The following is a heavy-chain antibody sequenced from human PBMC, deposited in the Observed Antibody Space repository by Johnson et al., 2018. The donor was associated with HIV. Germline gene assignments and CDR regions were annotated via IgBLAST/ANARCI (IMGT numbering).Heavy chain of an antibody. CDR2: ISWNSGSI. Sequence: VQLVESGGGLVQPGRSLRLSCAASGFTFDDYAMHWVRQAPGKGLEWVSGISWNSGSIGYADSVKGRFTISRDNAKNSLYLQMNSLSAEDTALYYCVIVGSIELPGRSAFDIWGQGTMFTVSS. V-gene: IGHV3-9*01. D-gene: IGHD2-8*02. J-gene: IGHJ3*02. CDR3: VIVGSIELPGRSAFDI. CDR1: GFTFDDYA.